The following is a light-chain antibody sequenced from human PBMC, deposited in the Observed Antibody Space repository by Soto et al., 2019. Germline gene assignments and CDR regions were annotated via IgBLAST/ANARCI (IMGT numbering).Light chain of an antibody. CDR3: MQGTHWPT. V-gene: IGKV2-30*01. Sequence: VLTQSQATLSVSPGERATLSCRASQSVRGNLAWFQQRPGQSPRRLIYKVSNRDSGVPDRFSGSGSGTDFTLKISRVEAEDVGVYYCMQGTHWPTFGQGTMVDI. CDR2: KVS. J-gene: IGKJ1*01. CDR1: QSVRGN.